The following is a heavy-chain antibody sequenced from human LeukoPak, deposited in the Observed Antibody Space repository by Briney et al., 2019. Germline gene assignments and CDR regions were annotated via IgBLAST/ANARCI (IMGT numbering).Heavy chain of an antibody. J-gene: IGHJ4*02. CDR2: ISWNSGSI. CDR3: AKGYYYDSSGYSTGFDY. D-gene: IGHD3-22*01. V-gene: IGHV3-9*01. Sequence: WIRQPPGKGLEWVSGISWNSGSIGYADSVKGRFTISRDNAKNSLYLQMNSLRAEDTALYYCAKGYYYDSSGYSTGFDYWGQGTLVTVSS.